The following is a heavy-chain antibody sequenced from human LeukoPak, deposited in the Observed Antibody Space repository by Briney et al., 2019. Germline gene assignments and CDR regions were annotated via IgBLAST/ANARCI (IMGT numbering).Heavy chain of an antibody. J-gene: IGHJ4*02. D-gene: IGHD6-6*01. CDR3: ARDMRGIAARPFLDY. Sequence: SETLSLTCTVSGGSISSSSYYWGWIRQPPGKGLEWIGSIYYSGSTYYNPSLKSRVTISVDTSKNQFSLKLSSVTAADTAVYYCARDMRGIAARPFLDYWGQGTLVTVSS. CDR1: GGSISSSSYY. CDR2: IYYSGST. V-gene: IGHV4-39*02.